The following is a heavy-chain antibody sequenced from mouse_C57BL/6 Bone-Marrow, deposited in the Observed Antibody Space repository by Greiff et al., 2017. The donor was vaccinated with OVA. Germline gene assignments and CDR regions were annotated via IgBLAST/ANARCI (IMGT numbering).Heavy chain of an antibody. D-gene: IGHD4-1*01. V-gene: IGHV14-4*01. Sequence: VQLQQSGAELVRPGASVNLSCTASGFNIKDDYMHWVKQRPEQGLEWIGWIDPENGDTEYASKFQGKATITADTSSNTAYLQLSSLTSEDTAVYYCTTTGTRWFAYWGQGTLVTVSA. CDR2: IDPENGDT. CDR3: TTTGTRWFAY. J-gene: IGHJ3*01. CDR1: GFNIKDDY.